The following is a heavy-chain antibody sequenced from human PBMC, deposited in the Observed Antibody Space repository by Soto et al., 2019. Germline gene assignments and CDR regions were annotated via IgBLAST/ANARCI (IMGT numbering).Heavy chain of an antibody. Sequence: QVQLVQSGAEVKKPGASVKVSCKASGYTFTRSGISWVRQAPGQGPEWMGWISSYNGDTNYAQTFQGRVTMTTDTSTSTAYMELRRLRSDDTAVYYCAREGVAPSSYYGMDVWGQGTPVTVSS. V-gene: IGHV1-18*01. CDR1: GYTFTRSG. D-gene: IGHD5-12*01. CDR2: ISSYNGDT. J-gene: IGHJ6*02. CDR3: AREGVAPSSYYGMDV.